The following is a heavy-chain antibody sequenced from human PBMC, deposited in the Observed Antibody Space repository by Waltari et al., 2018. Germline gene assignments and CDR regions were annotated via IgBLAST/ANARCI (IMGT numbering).Heavy chain of an antibody. CDR2: IDPVAYDT. D-gene: IGHD3-3*01. CDR1: GYSFTSYW. V-gene: IGHV5-51*01. J-gene: IGHJ6*02. CDR3: ARLKGENGIFERYYYYYGMDV. Sequence: EVQLVQSGAEVKKPGESLKISCKGSGYSFTSYWIGWVRQMPGKGLEWMGIIDPVAYDTRDSPSFQGQVTISADKSISTAYLQWSSLKASDTAMYYCARLKGENGIFERYYYYYGMDVWGQGTTVTVSS.